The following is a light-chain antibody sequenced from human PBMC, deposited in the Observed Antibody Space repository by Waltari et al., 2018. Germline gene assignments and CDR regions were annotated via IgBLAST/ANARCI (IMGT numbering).Light chain of an antibody. V-gene: IGKV1-5*03. Sequence: DIQVTQSPSTLSASLGDRVTITCRASQSFRSWLAWYQQKPGKAPKILIKKASSLESGVPSRFTGSGSGTEFTLTISSLQPDDFATYYCQQYNNYPYTFGQGTKL. CDR3: QQYNNYPYT. CDR2: KAS. J-gene: IGKJ2*01. CDR1: QSFRSW.